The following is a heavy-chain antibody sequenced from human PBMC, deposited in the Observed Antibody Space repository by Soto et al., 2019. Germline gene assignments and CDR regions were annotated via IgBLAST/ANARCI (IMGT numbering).Heavy chain of an antibody. D-gene: IGHD3-10*01. J-gene: IGHJ4*02. CDR2: MNPNSGDT. Sequence: QVQLVQSGAEVKKPGASVKVSCKASGYTFTSYEINWVRQATGQGLEWMGWMNPNSGDTGYAQKFQGSVTMTRNTSLGTAYRELSSLRSEDTAVYYCARGELLWFGELLRWGQGTLVTVSS. CDR3: ARGELLWFGELLR. V-gene: IGHV1-8*01. CDR1: GYTFTSYE.